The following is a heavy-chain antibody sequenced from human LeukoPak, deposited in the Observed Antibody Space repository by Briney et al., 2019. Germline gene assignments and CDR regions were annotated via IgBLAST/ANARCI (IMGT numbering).Heavy chain of an antibody. CDR3: ARNREQPVTPDNWFDP. CDR1: GYSISSGYY. D-gene: IGHD1-26*01. Sequence: PSETLSLTCTVSGYSISSGYYWGWIRQPPGKGLEWIGSIYHSGSTYYNPSLKSRVTISVDTSKNQFSLKLSSVTAADTAVYYCARNREQPVTPDNWFDPWGQGTLVTVSS. J-gene: IGHJ5*02. V-gene: IGHV4-38-2*02. CDR2: IYHSGST.